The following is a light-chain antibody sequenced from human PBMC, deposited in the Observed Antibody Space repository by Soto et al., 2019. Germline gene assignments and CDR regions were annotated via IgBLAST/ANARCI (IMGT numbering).Light chain of an antibody. V-gene: IGKV3-15*01. Sequence: EIVMTQSPATLSVSPGDRATLSCRASQSVSSTLAWYQQKPGQAPRLLIYGASTRATAIPARFSGRGSGTEFTLTISSLQSEDFAVYYCQQYNNWPLTFGGGTKAEIK. CDR3: QQYNNWPLT. J-gene: IGKJ4*01. CDR1: QSVSST. CDR2: GAS.